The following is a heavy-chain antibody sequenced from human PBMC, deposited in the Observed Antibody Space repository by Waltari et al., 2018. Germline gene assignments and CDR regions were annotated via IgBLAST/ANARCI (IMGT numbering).Heavy chain of an antibody. CDR3: TTEHCGRDCYPDHGY. CDR1: GFTFSSAW. CDR2: IKRKADGETT. V-gene: IGHV3-15*07. D-gene: IGHD2-21*02. Sequence: EVQLVESGGGLVKPGGSLRLSCAASGFTFSSAWLNWVRQAPGKGLEWVGRIKRKADGETTEYGAPVRGRFTISRDDSKNTLFLQMDSLSTEDAGIYYCTTEHCGRDCYPDHGYWGLGALVTVSS. J-gene: IGHJ4*02.